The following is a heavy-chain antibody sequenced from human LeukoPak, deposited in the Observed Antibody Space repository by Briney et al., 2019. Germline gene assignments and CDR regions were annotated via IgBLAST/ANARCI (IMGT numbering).Heavy chain of an antibody. V-gene: IGHV3-23*01. D-gene: IGHD3-10*01. CDR2: ISGSGGST. Sequence: GGSLRLSCAASGFTLSSYVMSWVRQAPGKGLEWVSGISGSGGSTYYADSVKGRFTISRDNSKNTLYLQMNSLRAEDTAVYYCAKDLQYGSGSYSDYFDYWGQGTLVTVSS. J-gene: IGHJ4*02. CDR3: AKDLQYGSGSYSDYFDY. CDR1: GFTLSSYV.